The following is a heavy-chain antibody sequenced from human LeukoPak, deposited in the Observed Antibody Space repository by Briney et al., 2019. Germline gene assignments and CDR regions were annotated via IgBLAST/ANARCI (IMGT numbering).Heavy chain of an antibody. Sequence: SGGSLRLSCAASGFTFSSYWMSWVRQAPGKGLLWVSRINSEGSSTSYADSVKGRFTISRDNAKNTLDLQMNSLRAEDTAVYYCAIPHSGSPTGWGQGTLVTVSS. CDR3: AIPHSGSPTG. CDR2: INSEGSST. CDR1: GFTFSSYW. J-gene: IGHJ4*02. V-gene: IGHV3-74*01. D-gene: IGHD1-26*01.